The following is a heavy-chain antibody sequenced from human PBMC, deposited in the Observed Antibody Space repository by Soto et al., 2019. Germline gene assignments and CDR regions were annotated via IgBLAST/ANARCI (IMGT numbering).Heavy chain of an antibody. V-gene: IGHV3-66*01. J-gene: IGHJ4*02. Sequence: EVQLVESGGGLVQPGGSLRLSCAASGFTFSSNSMSWVRQAPGKGLEWVSVIYSGGSTYYADSVKGRFTISRDNSKNTLYLQMNRLRAEDTAVYYCARPTYSSGWNFDYWGQGTLVTVSS. CDR3: ARPTYSSGWNFDY. D-gene: IGHD6-19*01. CDR1: GFTFSSNS. CDR2: IYSGGST.